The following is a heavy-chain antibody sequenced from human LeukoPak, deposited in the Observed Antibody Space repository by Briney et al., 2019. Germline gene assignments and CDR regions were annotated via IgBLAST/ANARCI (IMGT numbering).Heavy chain of an antibody. J-gene: IGHJ3*02. CDR1: GGSISSSSYY. CDR2: IYHSGST. CDR3: ARLVVGATGWRGAFDI. V-gene: IGHV4-39*07. D-gene: IGHD1-26*01. Sequence: PSETLSLTCTVSGGSISSSSYYWGWIRQPPGKGLEWIGTIYHSGSTYYNPSLKSRVTISVDTSKNQFSLKLSSVTAADTAVYYCARLVVGATGWRGAFDIWGQGTMVTVSS.